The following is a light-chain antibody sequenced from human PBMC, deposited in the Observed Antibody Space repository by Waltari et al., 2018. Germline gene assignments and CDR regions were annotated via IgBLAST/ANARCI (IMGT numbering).Light chain of an antibody. CDR1: QSLLPINGHNH. V-gene: IGKV2-28*01. J-gene: IGKJ1*01. Sequence: DIVMSQSPLSLPVTPGEHASLSFRSSQSLLPINGHNHLDWYLQKPGQSPQLLIYLGSNRASGVPDRFGGSGSGTDFTLKISRVEAEDVGIYYCMQALQTPWTFGQGTKVEIK. CDR2: LGS. CDR3: MQALQTPWT.